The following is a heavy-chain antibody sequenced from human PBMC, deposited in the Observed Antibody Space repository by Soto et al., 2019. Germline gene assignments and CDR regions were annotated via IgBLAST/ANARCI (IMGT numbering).Heavy chain of an antibody. J-gene: IGHJ4*02. CDR1: GFTFSSYA. Sequence: LRLSCAASGFTFSSYAMSWVRQAPGKGLEWVSAISGSGGSTYYADSVKGRFTISRDNSKNTLYPQMNSLRAEDTAVYYCATMNGYFEYWGQGTPVTVSS. V-gene: IGHV3-23*01. CDR3: ATMNGYFEY. D-gene: IGHD3-22*01. CDR2: ISGSGGST.